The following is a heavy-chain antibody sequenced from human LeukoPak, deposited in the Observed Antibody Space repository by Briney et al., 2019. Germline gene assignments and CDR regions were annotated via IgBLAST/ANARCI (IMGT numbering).Heavy chain of an antibody. Sequence: PSETLSLTCTVSGGSISSSSYYWGWIRQPPGKGLEWLGSIYYSGSTYYNPSLKSRVTISVDTSKNQFSLKLSSVTAADTAVYYCARGQQYSYGFYAHLNIGSPDAFDIWGQGTMVTVSS. CDR1: GGSISSSSYY. J-gene: IGHJ3*02. CDR3: ARGQQYSYGFYAHLNIGSPDAFDI. CDR2: IYYSGST. D-gene: IGHD5-18*01. V-gene: IGHV4-39*07.